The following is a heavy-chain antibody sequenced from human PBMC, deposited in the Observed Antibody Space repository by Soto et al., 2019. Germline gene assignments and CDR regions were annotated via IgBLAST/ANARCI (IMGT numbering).Heavy chain of an antibody. Sequence: SETLSLTCTVSGGSVSGFYWTWIRQPAGKGLEWIGRVYSSGGTHYSPSLKSRVTISLDTSKNQFSLRLLSVTDADTAVYFCARGQRFSDWFDPWGQGTLVTVSS. CDR2: VYSSGGT. CDR3: ARGQRFSDWFDP. CDR1: GGSVSGFY. D-gene: IGHD3-3*01. V-gene: IGHV4-4*07. J-gene: IGHJ5*02.